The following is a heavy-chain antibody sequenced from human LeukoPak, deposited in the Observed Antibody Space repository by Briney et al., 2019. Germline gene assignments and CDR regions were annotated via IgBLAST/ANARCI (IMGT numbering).Heavy chain of an antibody. CDR1: GFTFRTSG. J-gene: IGHJ4*02. D-gene: IGHD2-15*01. CDR2: IWLDGNNE. Sequence: GGSLRLSCTASGFTFRTSGFHWVRQAPGKGLEWVAFIWLDGNNEYADSVRGRFTISRDNSKNTLYLQINSLRPDDTAVYYCARDGGRWDLDFWGQGTLVTVSS. CDR3: ARDGGRWDLDF. V-gene: IGHV3-30*02.